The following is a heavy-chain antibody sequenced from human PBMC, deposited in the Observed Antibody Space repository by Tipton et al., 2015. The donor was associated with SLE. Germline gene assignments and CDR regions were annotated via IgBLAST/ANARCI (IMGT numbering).Heavy chain of an antibody. D-gene: IGHD2-8*01. J-gene: IGHJ6*02. Sequence: TLSLTCTVSGGSISSYYWSWIRQPAGEGLEWIGRIYTSGSTNYNPSPNSRVTISVDTSKNQFSLKLSSVTAADTAVYYCARGPGAATMLSYYYFYGMDVWGPGTTVTVSS. CDR2: IYTSGST. CDR1: GGSISSYY. CDR3: ARGPGAATMLSYYYFYGMDV. V-gene: IGHV4-4*07.